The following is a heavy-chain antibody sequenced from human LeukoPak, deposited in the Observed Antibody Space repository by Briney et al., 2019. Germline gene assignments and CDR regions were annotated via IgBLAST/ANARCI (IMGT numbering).Heavy chain of an antibody. CDR1: GYTFTAHY. J-gene: IGHJ4*02. CDR2: MNPGSGNT. CDR3: ARELRRDKY. D-gene: IGHD1-1*01. Sequence: ASVKVSCKASGYTFTAHYIHWVRQATGQGLEWMGYMNPGSGNTGYAQNFQGRVTLTVNTSITTAYMELSSLRPEDTAVYYCARELRRDKYWGQGTLVTVSS. V-gene: IGHV1-8*02.